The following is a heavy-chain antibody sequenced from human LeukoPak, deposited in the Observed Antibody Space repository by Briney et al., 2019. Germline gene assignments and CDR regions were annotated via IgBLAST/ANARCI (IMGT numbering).Heavy chain of an antibody. CDR1: GYTLTELS. V-gene: IGHV1-24*01. J-gene: IGHJ4*02. CDR3: ATETIEGATTDFDY. D-gene: IGHD1-26*01. Sequence: ASVKVSCKVSGYTLTELSMHWVRQAPGKGLEWMGGFDPEDGETIYAQKFQGRVTMTEDTSTDTAYMELSSLRSEDTAVYYCATETIEGATTDFDYWGQGTLVTVSS. CDR2: FDPEDGET.